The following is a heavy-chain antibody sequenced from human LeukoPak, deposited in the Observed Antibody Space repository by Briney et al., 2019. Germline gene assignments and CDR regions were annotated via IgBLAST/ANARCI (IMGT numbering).Heavy chain of an antibody. CDR2: IYYSGST. CDR1: GGSISSSSYY. CDR3: ASRCSSTSCYILLSQDWFDP. Sequence: PSETLSLTCTVSGGSISSSSYYWGWIRQPPGKGLEWIGSIYYSGSTYYNPSLKSRVTISVDTSKNQFSLKLSSVTAADTAVYYCASRCSSTSCYILLSQDWFDPWGQGTPVTVSS. V-gene: IGHV4-39*01. J-gene: IGHJ5*02. D-gene: IGHD2-2*02.